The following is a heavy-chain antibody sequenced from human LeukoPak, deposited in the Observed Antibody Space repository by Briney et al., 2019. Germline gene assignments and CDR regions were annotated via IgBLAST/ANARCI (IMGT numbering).Heavy chain of an antibody. CDR2: IHDSGST. J-gene: IGHJ4*02. D-gene: IGHD6-19*01. V-gene: IGHV4-30-4*01. CDR3: ARQLGSGWYNSN. Sequence: SQTLSLTCSVSGGSIASGDYHWNWIRQPPGEGLEWIGFIHDSGSTYYNPSLKSRIIISRDLSKKQFSLKLSSVTAADTAVYYCARQLGSGWYNSNWGQGTLVTVSS. CDR1: GGSIASGDYH.